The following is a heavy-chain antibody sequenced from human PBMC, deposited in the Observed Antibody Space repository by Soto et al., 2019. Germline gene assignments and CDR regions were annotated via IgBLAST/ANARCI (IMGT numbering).Heavy chain of an antibody. CDR2: ISSRSATI. Sequence: GGSLRLSCAASGFTFGSSSMNWVRQAPGKGLEWVSYISSRSATIYYADSVKGRFTISRDNAKNSLYLQMDSLRAEDTAVYYCARDMPDFWSGYYTAIHDYWGQGTLVTVSS. CDR1: GFTFGSSS. J-gene: IGHJ4*02. CDR3: ARDMPDFWSGYYTAIHDY. V-gene: IGHV3-48*01. D-gene: IGHD3-3*01.